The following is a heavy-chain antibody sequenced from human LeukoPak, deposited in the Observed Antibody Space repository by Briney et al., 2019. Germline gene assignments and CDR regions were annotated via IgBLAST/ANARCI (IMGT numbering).Heavy chain of an antibody. CDR3: ARDGRDNDCSSTSCHQSYYYLDV. CDR1: GYTFTSYY. J-gene: IGHJ6*03. CDR2: INPSGGST. Sequence: ASVKVSCKASGYTFTSYYMHWVRQAPGQGLDWMGIINPSGGSTSYAQKFQGRVTMTRDMSTSTVYMEMSRLRSEDTAVYYCARDGRDNDCSSTSCHQSYYYLDVWGKGTTVTVSS. V-gene: IGHV1-46*01. D-gene: IGHD2-2*01.